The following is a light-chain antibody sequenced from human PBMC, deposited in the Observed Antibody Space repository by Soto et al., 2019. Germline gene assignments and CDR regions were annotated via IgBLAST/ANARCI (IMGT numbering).Light chain of an antibody. CDR3: QQRSNWPST. Sequence: EIVLTKSPATLSLSPGETAALSCRASQSVSSYLAWYQQKPGQAPRLLIYDASKRATGIPARFSGSGSGTDFTLTISSLEPEDFAVYFCQQRSNWPSTFGGGTKVEI. V-gene: IGKV3-11*01. J-gene: IGKJ4*01. CDR2: DAS. CDR1: QSVSSY.